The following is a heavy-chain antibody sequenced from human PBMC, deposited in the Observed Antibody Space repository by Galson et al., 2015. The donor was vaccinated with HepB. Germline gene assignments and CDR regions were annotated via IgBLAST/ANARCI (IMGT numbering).Heavy chain of an antibody. D-gene: IGHD3-10*01. Sequence: SLRLSCAASGFTFSSYSMNWVRQAPGKGLEWVSYISSSSSTIYYADSVKGRFTISRDNAKNSLYLQMNSLRAEDTAVYYCARDDGYYYGSGSPDYWGQGTLVTVSS. CDR2: ISSSSSTI. J-gene: IGHJ4*02. CDR1: GFTFSSYS. CDR3: ARDDGYYYGSGSPDY. V-gene: IGHV3-48*01.